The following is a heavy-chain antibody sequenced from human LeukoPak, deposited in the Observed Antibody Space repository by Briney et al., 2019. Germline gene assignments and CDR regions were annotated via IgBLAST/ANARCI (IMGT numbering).Heavy chain of an antibody. D-gene: IGHD6-13*01. CDR3: ARGRDSSSWYPRFDFDY. J-gene: IGHJ4*02. Sequence: SETLSLTCTVPGGSISSYYWSWIRQPPGKGLEWIGYIYYSGSTNYNPSLKSRVTISVDTSKNQFPLKLSSVTAADTAVYYCARGRDSSSWYPRFDFDYWGQGTLVTVSS. CDR2: IYYSGST. V-gene: IGHV4-59*01. CDR1: GGSISSYY.